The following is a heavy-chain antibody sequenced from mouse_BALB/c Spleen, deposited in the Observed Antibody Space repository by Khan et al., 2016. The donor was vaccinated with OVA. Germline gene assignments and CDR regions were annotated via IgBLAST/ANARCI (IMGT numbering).Heavy chain of an antibody. D-gene: IGHD1-1*01. CDR2: IDPANGNT. V-gene: IGHV14-3*02. Sequence: VQLKQSGAELVKPGASVKLSCTASGFNIKDTYMHWVKQRPEQGLEWIGRIDPANGNTKYDPKFQGKATITADTSSNTAYLQPSSLTSEDTAVYYCARDRYYGSPGDYFDYWGQGTTLTVAS. J-gene: IGHJ2*01. CDR1: GFNIKDTY. CDR3: ARDRYYGSPGDYFDY.